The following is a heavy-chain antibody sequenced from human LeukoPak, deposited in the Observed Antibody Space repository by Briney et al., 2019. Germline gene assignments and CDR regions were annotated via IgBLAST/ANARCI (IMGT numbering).Heavy chain of an antibody. CDR1: GGSISSSNHY. CDR2: IYYSGST. CDR3: ARDRLYYGSGSPFDY. D-gene: IGHD3-10*01. Sequence: PSETLSLTCTVSGGSISSSNHYWGWIRQPPGKGLEWIGSIYYSGSTYYNPSLKSRVTISVDTSKNQFSLKLSSVTAADTAVYYCARDRLYYGSGSPFDYWGQGTLVTVSS. V-gene: IGHV4-39*07. J-gene: IGHJ4*02.